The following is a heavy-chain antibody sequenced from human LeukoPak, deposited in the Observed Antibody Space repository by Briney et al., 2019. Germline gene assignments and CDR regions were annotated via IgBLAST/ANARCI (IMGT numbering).Heavy chain of an antibody. CDR3: AKDQGYSYYYLDY. CDR1: GFTFNNHA. Sequence: GGSLRLSCAASGFTFNNHAMSWVRQAPGKGLEWVSGIKGNGACTHYSDSVKGRFTISRDNSKNTLYLQMSSLRAEDTAIYYCAKDQGYSYYYLDYWGQGTLVTVSS. V-gene: IGHV3-23*01. D-gene: IGHD5-18*01. CDR2: IKGNGACT. J-gene: IGHJ4*02.